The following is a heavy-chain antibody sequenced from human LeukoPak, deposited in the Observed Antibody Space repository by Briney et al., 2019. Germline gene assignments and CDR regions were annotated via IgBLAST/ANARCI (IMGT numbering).Heavy chain of an antibody. CDR2: MYYSGST. CDR1: GGSIRSYY. V-gene: IGHV4-59*01. Sequence: SETLSLTCPVSGGSIRSYYWSWIRQPPGKGLEWIGYMYYSGSTNYNPSLKSRVTISVDTSKNQVSLKLSSVTAADTAVYYCASLTTVTTGDYWGQGTLVTVSS. D-gene: IGHD4-17*01. CDR3: ASLTTVTTGDY. J-gene: IGHJ4*02.